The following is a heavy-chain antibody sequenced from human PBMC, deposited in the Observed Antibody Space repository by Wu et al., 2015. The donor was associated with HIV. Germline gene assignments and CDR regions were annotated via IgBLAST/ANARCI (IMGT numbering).Heavy chain of an antibody. J-gene: IGHJ4*02. CDR3: ARSKYYYDSSGYYRLDY. CDR2: IIPIFGTA. V-gene: IGHV1-69*05. D-gene: IGHD3-22*01. CDR1: GGTFSSYA. Sequence: QVQLVQSGAEVKKPGSSVKVSCKASGGTFSSYAISWVRQAPGQGLEWMGGIIPIFGTANYAQKFQGRVTITTDESTSTAYMELSSLRSEDTAVYYCARSKYYYDSSGYYRLDYVGPGNAGSPSP.